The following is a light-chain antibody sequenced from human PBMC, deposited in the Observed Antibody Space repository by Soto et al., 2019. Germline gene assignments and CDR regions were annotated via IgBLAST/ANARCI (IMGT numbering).Light chain of an antibody. Sequence: QSVLTHPPSVSGAPVQRVTISGTGSSSNIGAPYDVHWYQHLTGKAPKLLIYGDNHRALGVPDRFSGSNSGASASLAINGLPADDEDDYYCQSYDSSLSGSWVFGGGTTPTVL. V-gene: IGLV1-40*01. CDR3: QSYDSSLSGSWV. J-gene: IGLJ3*02. CDR1: SSNIGAPYD. CDR2: GDN.